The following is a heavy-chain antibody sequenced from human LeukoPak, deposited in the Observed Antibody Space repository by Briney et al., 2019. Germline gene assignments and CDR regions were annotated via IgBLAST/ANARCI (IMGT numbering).Heavy chain of an antibody. Sequence: RAGGSLRLSCAASGFTVSSNYMSWVRQAPGKGLEWVSVIYSGGSTYYADSVKGRFTISRDNSKNTLYLQMNSLRAEDTAVYYCARGSGSGEIYGMDVWGQGTTVTVSS. CDR1: GFTVSSNY. V-gene: IGHV3-53*01. J-gene: IGHJ6*02. D-gene: IGHD3-10*01. CDR3: ARGSGSGEIYGMDV. CDR2: IYSGGST.